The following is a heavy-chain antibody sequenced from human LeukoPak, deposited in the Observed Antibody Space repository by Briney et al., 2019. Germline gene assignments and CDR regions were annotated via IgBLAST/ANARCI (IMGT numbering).Heavy chain of an antibody. Sequence: ASVKVSCKASGYTFTGYYMHWVRQAPGQGLEQMGWINPNSGGTNYAQKFQGWVTMTRDTSISTAYMELSRLRSDDTAVYYCAREGAAAGHIDYWGQGTLVTVSS. CDR2: INPNSGGT. D-gene: IGHD6-13*01. V-gene: IGHV1-2*04. J-gene: IGHJ4*02. CDR1: GYTFTGYY. CDR3: AREGAAAGHIDY.